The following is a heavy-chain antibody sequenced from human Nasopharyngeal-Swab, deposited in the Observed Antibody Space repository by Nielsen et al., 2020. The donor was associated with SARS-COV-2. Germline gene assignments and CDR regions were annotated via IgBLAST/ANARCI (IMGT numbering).Heavy chain of an antibody. CDR1: GFTFSSYG. Sequence: GESLKISCAASGFTFSSYGMHWVRQAPGKGLEWVAVIWYDGSNKYYADSVKGRFTISRDNSKNTLYLQMNSLRAEDTAVYYCARVLFLEWLLYAPGAFDIWGQGTMVTVSS. J-gene: IGHJ3*02. CDR3: ARVLFLEWLLYAPGAFDI. V-gene: IGHV3-33*01. D-gene: IGHD3-3*01. CDR2: IWYDGSNK.